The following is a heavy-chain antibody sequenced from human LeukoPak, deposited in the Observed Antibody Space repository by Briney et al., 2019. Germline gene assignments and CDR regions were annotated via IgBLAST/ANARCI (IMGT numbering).Heavy chain of an antibody. CDR3: ARQIEVAGKAGFDY. CDR2: IYYTGSS. D-gene: IGHD6-19*01. Sequence: SETLSLTCTVSGGSISSSDYYWGWIRQPPGKGLEWIGNIYYTGSSSYNSSLKSRVTISVDTSKNQFSLKLSSVTAADTAVYYCARQIEVAGKAGFDYWGQGTLVTVSS. V-gene: IGHV4-39*07. CDR1: GGSISSSDYY. J-gene: IGHJ4*02.